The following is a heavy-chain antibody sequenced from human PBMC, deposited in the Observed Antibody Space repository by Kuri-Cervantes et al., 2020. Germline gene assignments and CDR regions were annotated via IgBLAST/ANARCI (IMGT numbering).Heavy chain of an antibody. V-gene: IGHV1-58*01. CDR3: AADLYFYGDYPDYFDY. Sequence: SVKVSCKASGFTFTSSAVQWVRQARGQRLEWIGWIVVGSGNTNYAQKFQERVTITRDMSTSTAYMELSSLRSEDTAVYYCAADLYFYGDYPDYFDYWGQGTLVTVSS. D-gene: IGHD4-17*01. J-gene: IGHJ4*02. CDR2: IVVGSGNT. CDR1: GFTFTSSA.